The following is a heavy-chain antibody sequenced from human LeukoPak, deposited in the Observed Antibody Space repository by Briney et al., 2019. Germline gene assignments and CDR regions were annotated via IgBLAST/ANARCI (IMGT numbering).Heavy chain of an antibody. Sequence: SETLSLTCTVSGGSISSSSYYWGWIRQPPGKGLEWIGSIYYSGSTYYNPSLKSRVTISVDTSKNQFSLKLSSVTAADTAVYYCARHVTMVRGVMGWFDPWGQGTLVTVSS. D-gene: IGHD3-10*01. CDR3: ARHVTMVRGVMGWFDP. CDR2: IYYSGST. J-gene: IGHJ5*02. CDR1: GGSISSSSYY. V-gene: IGHV4-39*01.